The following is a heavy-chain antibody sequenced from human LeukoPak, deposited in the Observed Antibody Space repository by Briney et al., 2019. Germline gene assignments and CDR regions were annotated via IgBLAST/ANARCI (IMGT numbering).Heavy chain of an antibody. CDR3: ARDRLGEVGFEAFDT. CDR2: ISSSSSYI. V-gene: IGHV3-21*01. D-gene: IGHD3-16*01. CDR1: GFTFSSYS. J-gene: IGHJ3*02. Sequence: GGSLRLSCAASGFTFSSYSMNWVRQAPGKGLEWVSSISSSSSYIYYADSVKGRFTISRDNAKNSLYLQMNSLRAEDTAVYYCARDRLGEVGFEAFDTWGQGTMVTVSS.